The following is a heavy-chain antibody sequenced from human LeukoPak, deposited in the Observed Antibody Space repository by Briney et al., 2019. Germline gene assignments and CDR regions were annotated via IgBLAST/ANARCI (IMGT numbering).Heavy chain of an antibody. V-gene: IGHV3-21*01. Sequence: PGGSLRLSCAASGFTFSSYSMNWVRQAPGKGLEWVSSISSSSSYIYYADSVKGPFTISRDNAKNSLYLQVNSLRAEDTAVYYCARPNLYSTSLDAFDIWGQGTMVTVSS. D-gene: IGHD2-8*01. CDR3: ARPNLYSTSLDAFDI. CDR1: GFTFSSYS. J-gene: IGHJ3*02. CDR2: ISSSSSYI.